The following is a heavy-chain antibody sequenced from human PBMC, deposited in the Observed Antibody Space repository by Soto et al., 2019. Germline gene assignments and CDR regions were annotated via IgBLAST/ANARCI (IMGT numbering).Heavy chain of an antibody. V-gene: IGHV3-7*05. CDR2: IKHDGSEK. CDR1: AFTFSNYW. J-gene: IGHJ4*02. Sequence: PGGSLRLSCGASAFTFSNYWMSWVRQAPGKGLEWVANIKHDGSEKYYVDSVKGRFTISRDNAKNSLYLQMNSLRAEDTAVYYCARRYYSSFDYWGQGTLVTVSS. CDR3: ARRYYSSFDY. D-gene: IGHD3-22*01.